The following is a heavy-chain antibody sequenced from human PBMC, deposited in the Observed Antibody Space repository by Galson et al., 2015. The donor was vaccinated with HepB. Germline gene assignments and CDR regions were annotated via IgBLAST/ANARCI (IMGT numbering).Heavy chain of an antibody. CDR3: ARRYCSGGSCYAGWLDP. J-gene: IGHJ5*02. D-gene: IGHD2-15*01. Sequence: SCKASGYIFTDYYIHWVRQAPGQGLEWMGIINPRAGSTFTAQRFQGRVSMTRDTSTTTVYMGLSSLKFEDTAVYYCARRYCSGGSCYAGWLDPWGQGTLVTVSS. V-gene: IGHV1-46*01. CDR1: GYIFTDYY. CDR2: INPRAGST.